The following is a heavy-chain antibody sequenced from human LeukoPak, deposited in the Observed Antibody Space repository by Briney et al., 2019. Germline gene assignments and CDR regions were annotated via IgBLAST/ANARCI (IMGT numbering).Heavy chain of an antibody. CDR1: GLTFSNYA. CDR3: ARAIKGAKGYSYGYVFDY. Sequence: SGGSLRLSCAASGLTFSNYAMNWVRQAPGKGLEWAAVIWYDGSNKFYADSVKGRFTISRDNSKNTLYLQMNSLRAEDTAVYYCARAIKGAKGYSYGYVFDYWGQGTLVTVSS. J-gene: IGHJ4*02. V-gene: IGHV3-33*01. D-gene: IGHD5-18*01. CDR2: IWYDGSNK.